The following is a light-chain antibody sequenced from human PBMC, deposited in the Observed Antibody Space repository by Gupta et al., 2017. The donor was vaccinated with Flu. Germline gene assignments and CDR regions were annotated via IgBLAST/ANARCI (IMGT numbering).Light chain of an antibody. CDR2: STN. V-gene: IGLV8-61*01. CDR1: SGSVSISYY. Sequence: QTVVTQEPSFSVSPGGTVPLTCALRSGSVSISYYPSWYQQTPGQAPRTLIHSTNTRSSGVPDRFSGSILGNKAALTITGAQADDESDYYCVRYMGSGIWVFGGGTKLTVL. J-gene: IGLJ3*02. CDR3: VRYMGSGIWV.